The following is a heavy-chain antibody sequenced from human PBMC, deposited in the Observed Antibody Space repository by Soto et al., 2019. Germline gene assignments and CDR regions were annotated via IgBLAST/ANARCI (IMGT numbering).Heavy chain of an antibody. J-gene: IGHJ4*02. V-gene: IGHV3-33*01. Sequence: QVQLVESGGGVVQPGRSLRLSCAASGFTFSYYGIHWVRQAPGKGLEWVAVAWSDGSKKDYADSVRGRSTISRDDPKKTVYLQMSSLRVEDTAVYYCARDADTSGHFSHFDLWGQGTLVTVSS. CDR1: GFTFSYYG. CDR2: AWSDGSKK. CDR3: ARDADTSGHFSHFDL. D-gene: IGHD3-22*01.